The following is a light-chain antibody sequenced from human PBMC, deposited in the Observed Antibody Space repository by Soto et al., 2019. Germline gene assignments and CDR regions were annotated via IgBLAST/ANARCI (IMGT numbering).Light chain of an antibody. CDR3: QQYGNSPPWS. J-gene: IGKJ1*01. CDR2: VAS. V-gene: IGKV3-20*01. Sequence: ELVLTQSPGTLSLFPGERATLSCRASQSVASTYLAWYQQKPGQAPRLLIYVASSRATGIPDRFSGGGSGTDFTLTISRLEPEDFAVYYCQQYGNSPPWSFGHGTKVESK. CDR1: QSVASTY.